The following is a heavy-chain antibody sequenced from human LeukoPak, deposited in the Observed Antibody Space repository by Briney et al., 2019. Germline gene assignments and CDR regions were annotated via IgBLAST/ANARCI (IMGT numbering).Heavy chain of an antibody. CDR3: ARPNSSGYLAFDI. J-gene: IGHJ3*02. V-gene: IGHV1-18*01. CDR1: GYTFTSYG. D-gene: IGHD3-22*01. Sequence: ASVKLSCTASGYTFTSYGISWVRQAPGQGLEWMGWISAYNGNTNYAQKLQGRVTMTTDTSTSTAYMELRSLRSDDTAVYYCARPNSSGYLAFDIWGQGTMVTVSS. CDR2: ISAYNGNT.